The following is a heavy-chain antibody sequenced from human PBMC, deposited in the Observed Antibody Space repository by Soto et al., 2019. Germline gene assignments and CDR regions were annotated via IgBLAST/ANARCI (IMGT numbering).Heavy chain of an antibody. Sequence: SETLSLTCTVSGGSISSGGYYWSWNRQHPGKGLEWIGYIYYSGSTYYNPSLKSRVTISVDTSKNQLSLKLSSVTAADTAVYYCARGTYCSSTSCTAYWFDPWGQGTLVTVSS. CDR2: IYYSGST. J-gene: IGHJ5*02. V-gene: IGHV4-31*03. D-gene: IGHD2-2*01. CDR3: ARGTYCSSTSCTAYWFDP. CDR1: GGSISSGGYY.